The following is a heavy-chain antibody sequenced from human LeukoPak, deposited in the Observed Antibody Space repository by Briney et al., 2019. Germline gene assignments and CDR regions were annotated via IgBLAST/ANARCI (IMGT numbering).Heavy chain of an antibody. V-gene: IGHV1-69*05. J-gene: IGHJ6*03. D-gene: IGHD1-26*01. CDR2: ISPIFGTA. CDR1: GGTFSSYA. CDR3: ARAKWELLRSWKIHMGEDHYYYYYTDV. Sequence: GASVKVSCKASGGTFSSYAISWVRQAPGQGLEWMGGISPIFGTATYAQKFQGRVTITTDESTSTAYMELSSLRSEDTAVYYCARAKWELLRSWKIHMGEDHYYYYYTDVWGKGTTVNVSS.